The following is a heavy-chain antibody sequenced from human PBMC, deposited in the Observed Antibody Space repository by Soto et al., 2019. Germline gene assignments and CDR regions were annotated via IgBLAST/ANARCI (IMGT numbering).Heavy chain of an antibody. CDR2: INPSGGST. CDR3: ARFGSGSYYFDY. D-gene: IGHD1-26*01. J-gene: IGHJ4*02. V-gene: IGHV1-46*01. Sequence: ASVKVSCKASGYTFTSYYMHWVRQAPGQGLEWMGIINPSGGSTSYAQKFQGRVTMTRDTSTSTVYMELRSLRSDDTAVYYCARFGSGSYYFDYWGQGTLVTVSS. CDR1: GYTFTSYY.